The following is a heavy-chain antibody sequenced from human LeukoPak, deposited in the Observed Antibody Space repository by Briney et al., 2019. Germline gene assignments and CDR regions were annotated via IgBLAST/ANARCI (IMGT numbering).Heavy chain of an antibody. CDR1: GFSFDDHA. CDR3: ARDRGSGWEGWHIDY. J-gene: IGHJ4*02. Sequence: GGSLRLSCAVSGFSFDDHAMHWVRQGPGKGLEWVAGITWKSGRIDYADSVKGRFTISRDNAKNSLYLQMNSLRTEDTAFYYCARDRGSGWEGWHIDYWGQGTLVTVSS. V-gene: IGHV3-9*01. CDR2: ITWKSGRI. D-gene: IGHD6-19*01.